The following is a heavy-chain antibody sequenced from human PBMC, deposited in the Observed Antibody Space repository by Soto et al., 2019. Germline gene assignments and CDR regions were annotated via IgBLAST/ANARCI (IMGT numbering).Heavy chain of an antibody. J-gene: IGHJ5*02. CDR3: ARVGVRDGDYGVSRFDP. D-gene: IGHD4-17*01. Sequence: PSETLSLTCAVYVGSFSGYYWSWIRQPPGKGLEWIGEINHSGTTNYNPSLKSRVTISVDTSKNQFSLKLSSVTAADTAVYYCARVGVRDGDYGVSRFDPWGQGTLVTVSS. CDR1: VGSFSGYY. V-gene: IGHV4-34*01. CDR2: INHSGTT.